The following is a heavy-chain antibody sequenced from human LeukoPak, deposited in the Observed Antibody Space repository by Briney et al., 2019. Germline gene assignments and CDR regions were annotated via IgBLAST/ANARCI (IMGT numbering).Heavy chain of an antibody. V-gene: IGHV3-23*01. D-gene: IGHD3-10*01. CDR1: GFTYSSYA. CDR2: SSGSGGST. J-gene: IGHJ4*02. Sequence: GGSLRLSCAASGFTYSSYAMSSVRQATGKGLEWVSASSGSGGSTYYADSVKGRFTISRDNSKNTLYLQMNSLRAEDTAVYYCAKSDRDYGSGSYYNRYWGQGTLVTVSS. CDR3: AKSDRDYGSGSYYNRY.